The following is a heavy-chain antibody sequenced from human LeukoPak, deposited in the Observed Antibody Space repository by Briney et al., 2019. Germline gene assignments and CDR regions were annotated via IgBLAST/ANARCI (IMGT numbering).Heavy chain of an antibody. J-gene: IGHJ4*02. V-gene: IGHV3-53*01. Sequence: GGSLRLSCAASGFTVSSNYMSWVRQAPGKGLEWVSVIYSGGSTYYADSVKGRFTISRDNSKNTLYLQMNSLRVEDTALYYCAKIRHCSGGSCDIAGYWGQGTLVTVSS. CDR2: IYSGGST. CDR1: GFTVSSNY. D-gene: IGHD2-15*01. CDR3: AKIRHCSGGSCDIAGY.